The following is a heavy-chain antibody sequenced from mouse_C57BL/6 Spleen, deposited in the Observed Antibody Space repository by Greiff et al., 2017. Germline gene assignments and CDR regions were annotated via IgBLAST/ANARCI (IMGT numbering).Heavy chain of an antibody. J-gene: IGHJ2*01. CDR3: ARNRGYYFDY. V-gene: IGHV1-69*01. Sequence: QVQLQQPGAELVMPGASVKLSCKASGYTFTSYWMHWVKQRPGQGLEWIGEIDPSDSYTNYNQKFKDKATLTVDKSSSTAYMQLSSLTSEDSAVYYCARNRGYYFDYWGQGTTLTVSS. CDR1: GYTFTSYW. CDR2: IDPSDSYT.